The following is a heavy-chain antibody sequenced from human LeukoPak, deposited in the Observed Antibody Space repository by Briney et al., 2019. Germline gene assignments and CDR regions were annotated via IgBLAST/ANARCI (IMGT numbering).Heavy chain of an antibody. J-gene: IGHJ2*01. Sequence: GRSLRLSCAASGFTFSSYAMHWVRQAPGKGLEWVAVISYDGSNKYYADSVKGRFTISRDNSKNTLYLQMNSLRAEDTAVYYCAKEGTWGNWYFDLWGRGTLVIVTS. CDR1: GFTFSSYA. CDR2: ISYDGSNK. D-gene: IGHD3-16*01. CDR3: AKEGTWGNWYFDL. V-gene: IGHV3-30-3*01.